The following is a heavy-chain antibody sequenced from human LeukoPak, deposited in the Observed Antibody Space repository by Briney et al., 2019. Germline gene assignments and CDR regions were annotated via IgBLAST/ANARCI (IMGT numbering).Heavy chain of an antibody. D-gene: IGHD4-23*01. Sequence: SETLSLTCTVSGGSISSYYWSWIRQPPGKGLEWIGYIYYSGSTNYNPSLKSRVTISVDTSKNQFSLKLSSVTAADTAVYYCASRAGGKKSNTPGNDAFDIWGQGTMVTVSS. J-gene: IGHJ3*02. CDR2: IYYSGST. CDR1: GGSISSYY. V-gene: IGHV4-59*08. CDR3: ASRAGGKKSNTPGNDAFDI.